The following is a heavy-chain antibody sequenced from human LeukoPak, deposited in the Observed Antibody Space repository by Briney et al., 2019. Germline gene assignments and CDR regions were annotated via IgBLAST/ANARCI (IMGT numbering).Heavy chain of an antibody. V-gene: IGHV3-23*01. CDR1: GFTFSSYA. CDR2: IGRSVGAT. Sequence: PGGSLRLSCAASGFTFSSYAMSWVRQAPGKGLEWVSSIGRSVGATYYADSVKGRCTTSRDNSKNTLYPQMNSLRAEDTAVYHCAKRDSAGLYYFVNWGQGTLVTVSS. J-gene: IGHJ4*02. D-gene: IGHD5-18*01. CDR3: AKRDSAGLYYFVN.